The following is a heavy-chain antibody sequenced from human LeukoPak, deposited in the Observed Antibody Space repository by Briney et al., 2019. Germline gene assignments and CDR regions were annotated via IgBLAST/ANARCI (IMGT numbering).Heavy chain of an antibody. CDR2: IIPIFGTA. CDR1: GGTFSSYA. J-gene: IGHJ4*02. CDR3: ARSYGTGSYYPFDY. D-gene: IGHD3-10*01. V-gene: IGHV1-69*05. Sequence: SVKVSCKASGGTFSSYAISWVRQAPGQGLEWMRGIIPIFGTANYAQMFQGRVTITTDESTSTAYMELSSLRSEDTAVYYCARSYGTGSYYPFDYWGQGTLVTVSS.